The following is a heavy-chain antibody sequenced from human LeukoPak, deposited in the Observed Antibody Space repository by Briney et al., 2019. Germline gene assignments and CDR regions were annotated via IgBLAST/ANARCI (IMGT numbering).Heavy chain of an antibody. Sequence: PSETLSLTCTVSGGSISSSSYYWGWIRQPPGKGLEWIGSIYYSGSTYYNPSFKSRVTISVDTSKNQFSLKLSSVTAADTAVYYCADYDSSGYYYWGMSWGQGTLVTVSS. CDR3: ADYDSSGYYYWGMS. CDR2: IYYSGST. J-gene: IGHJ4*02. CDR1: GGSISSSSYY. D-gene: IGHD3-22*01. V-gene: IGHV4-39*07.